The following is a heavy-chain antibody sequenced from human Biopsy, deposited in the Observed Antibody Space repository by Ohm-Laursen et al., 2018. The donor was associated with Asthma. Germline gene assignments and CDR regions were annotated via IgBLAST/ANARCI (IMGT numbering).Heavy chain of an antibody. CDR1: GFTFSSYA. Sequence: SLRLSCAASGFTFSSYAMNWVRQAPGKGLEWVSTVSGSGGNTYYADSVKGRFTISRDNSKNTLYLQMNSLRAEDTAVYYCAKGEGDIVVVISATTLDYWGQGALVTVSS. D-gene: IGHD2-15*01. CDR3: AKGEGDIVVVISATTLDY. V-gene: IGHV3-23*01. J-gene: IGHJ4*02. CDR2: VSGSGGNT.